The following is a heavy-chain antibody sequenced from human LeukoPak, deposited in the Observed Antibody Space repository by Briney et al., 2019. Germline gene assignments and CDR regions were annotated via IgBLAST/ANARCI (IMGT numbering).Heavy chain of an antibody. CDR2: IYYSGST. Sequence: SETLSLTCTVSGGSISSSSYYWGWIRQPPGKGLEWIGSIYYSGSTYYNPSLKSRVTISVDTSKNQFSLKLSSVTAADTAVYYCACRRGSCRHSSAFDIWGQGTMVTVSS. CDR3: ACRRGSCRHSSAFDI. D-gene: IGHD2-15*01. CDR1: GGSISSSSYY. V-gene: IGHV4-39*01. J-gene: IGHJ3*02.